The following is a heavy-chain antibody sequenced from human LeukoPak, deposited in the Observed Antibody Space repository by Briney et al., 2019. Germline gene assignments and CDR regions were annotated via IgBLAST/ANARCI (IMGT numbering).Heavy chain of an antibody. CDR1: GGSFSGYF. V-gene: IGHV4-34*01. D-gene: IGHD2-15*01. CDR2: INHSGST. CDR3: ARDGGYCSGSSCYITNWFDP. J-gene: IGHJ5*02. Sequence: SETLSLTCAVYGGSFSGYFWSWIRQPPGKGLEWIGEINHSGSTNYNPSLKSRATFSLDTSKNQLSLKLSSVIVADTAVYYCARDGGYCSGSSCYITNWFDPWGQGTLVTVSS.